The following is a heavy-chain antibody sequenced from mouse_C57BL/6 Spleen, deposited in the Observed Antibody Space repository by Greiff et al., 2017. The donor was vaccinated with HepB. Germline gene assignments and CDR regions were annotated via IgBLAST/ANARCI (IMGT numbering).Heavy chain of an antibody. Sequence: QVHVKQPGAELVKPGASVKMSCKASGYTFTSYWITWVKQRPGQGLEWIGDIYPGSGSTNYNEKFKSKATLTVDTSSSTAYMQLSSLTSEDSAVYYCAGLLYYFDYWGQGTTLTVSS. J-gene: IGHJ2*01. V-gene: IGHV1-55*01. CDR3: AGLLYYFDY. CDR2: IYPGSGST. D-gene: IGHD2-10*01. CDR1: GYTFTSYW.